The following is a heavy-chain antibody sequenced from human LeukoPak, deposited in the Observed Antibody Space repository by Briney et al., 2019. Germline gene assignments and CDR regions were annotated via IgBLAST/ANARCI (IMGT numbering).Heavy chain of an antibody. J-gene: IGHJ4*02. Sequence: GGSLRLSCAASGFTFSSYAMHWVRQAPGKGLEWVAVISYDGSNKYYADSVKGRFTISRDNSKNTLYLQMNSLRAEDTAVYYCAKDQADIVVVVAATDWGQGALVTVSS. V-gene: IGHV3-30-3*01. CDR3: AKDQADIVVVVAATD. CDR1: GFTFSSYA. D-gene: IGHD2-15*01. CDR2: ISYDGSNK.